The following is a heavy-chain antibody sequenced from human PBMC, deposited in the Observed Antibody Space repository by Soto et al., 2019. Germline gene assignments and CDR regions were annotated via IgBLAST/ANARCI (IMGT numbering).Heavy chain of an antibody. J-gene: IGHJ1*01. Sequence: QVKLVQSGAEVKKPGASVKVSCKVSGYTLTELSMHWVRQAPGKGLEWMGGFDPEDGETIYAQKFQGRVTMTEDTSTDTAYMELSSLRSEDTAVYYCETPTDSSGWYEYFQHWGQGTLVTVSS. CDR3: ETPTDSSGWYEYFQH. CDR2: FDPEDGET. V-gene: IGHV1-24*01. CDR1: GYTLTELS. D-gene: IGHD6-19*01.